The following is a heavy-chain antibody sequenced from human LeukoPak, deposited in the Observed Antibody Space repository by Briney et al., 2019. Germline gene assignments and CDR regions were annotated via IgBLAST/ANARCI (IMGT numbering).Heavy chain of an antibody. CDR2: ISSSSSSYI. CDR3: ARDKGNVLRYFDWLFPNYYYGMDV. CDR1: GFTFSSYS. Sequence: GGSLRLSCAASGFTFSSYSMNWVRQAPGKGLEWVSSISSSSSSYIYYADSVKGRFTISRDNAKNSLYLQMNSLRAEDTAVYYCARDKGNVLRYFDWLFPNYYYGMDVWGKGTTVTVSS. V-gene: IGHV3-21*01. D-gene: IGHD3-9*01. J-gene: IGHJ6*04.